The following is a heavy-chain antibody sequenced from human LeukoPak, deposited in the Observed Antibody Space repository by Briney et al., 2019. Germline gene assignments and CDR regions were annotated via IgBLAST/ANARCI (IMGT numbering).Heavy chain of an antibody. CDR3: ARSIWFGESPIDGFDP. CDR2: IYYSGST. V-gene: IGHV4-4*07. Sequence: SETLSLTCTVSGGSIISYYWSWIRQPAGKGLEWIGSIYYSGSTYYNPSLKSRVTISVDTSKNQFSLKLSSVTAADTAVYYCARSIWFGESPIDGFDPWGQGTLVTVSS. CDR1: GGSIISYY. D-gene: IGHD3-10*01. J-gene: IGHJ5*02.